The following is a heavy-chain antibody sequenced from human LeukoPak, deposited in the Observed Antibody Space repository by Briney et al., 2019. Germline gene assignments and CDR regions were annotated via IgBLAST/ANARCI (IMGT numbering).Heavy chain of an antibody. V-gene: IGHV3-23*01. CDR3: AKGGDSYGGWSYFDY. J-gene: IGHJ4*02. CDR2: ISGSDGSSA. D-gene: IGHD5-18*01. Sequence: QPGGSLRLSCAASGFTFSSYAMHWVRQAPGKGLEWVSGISGSDGSSAFYVDSVKGRFTISRDNSKNTLYLQMNSLRADDTAIYYCAKGGDSYGGWSYFDYWGQGTLVTVSS. CDR1: GFTFSSYA.